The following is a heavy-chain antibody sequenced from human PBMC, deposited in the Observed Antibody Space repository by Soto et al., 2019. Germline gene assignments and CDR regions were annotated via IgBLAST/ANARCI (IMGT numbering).Heavy chain of an antibody. CDR2: ISGSGDTR. J-gene: IGHJ6*02. D-gene: IGHD3-10*01. CDR3: TKGQVVWGLHYYSMDV. V-gene: IGHV3-23*01. CDR1: GIILSNYA. Sequence: EEQLLESGGGLVQPGGSLRLSCAASGIILSNYAMSWVRQAPGKGLEWVSVISGSGDTRYYADSVKGRFTCSRDKSKKTMDLHMNSLRVEDTAAYYCTKGQVVWGLHYYSMDVWGQGTMVTVS.